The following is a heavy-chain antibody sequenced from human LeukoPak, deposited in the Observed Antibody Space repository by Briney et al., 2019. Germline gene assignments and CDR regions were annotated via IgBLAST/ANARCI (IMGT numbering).Heavy chain of an antibody. CDR3: AKRGRYDFWSGCLDY. CDR2: IGGTGGST. Sequence: GSLRLSCAASGFTFSSYAMSWVRQAPGKGLEWVSAIGGTGGSTYYADSVKGRFTFSRDNSKTTLYLQMNSLRAEDTAVYYCAKRGRYDFWSGCLDYWGQGTLVTVSS. J-gene: IGHJ4*02. D-gene: IGHD3-3*01. V-gene: IGHV3-23*01. CDR1: GFTFSSYA.